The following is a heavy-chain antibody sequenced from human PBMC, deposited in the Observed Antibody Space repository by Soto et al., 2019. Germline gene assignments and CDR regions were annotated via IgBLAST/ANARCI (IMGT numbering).Heavy chain of an antibody. CDR3: ASLDDSSGNYPFDF. Sequence: SETLYLTCTVSGGSISRGGYYWSWIRQRPGKGLEWIGHVYYSGTTYSNPSLRSRIAISVDTSENHFSLKLSSLTAADTAIYFRASLDDSSGNYPFDFWGQGILVTVSS. D-gene: IGHD3-22*01. CDR2: VYYSGTT. CDR1: GGSISRGGYY. J-gene: IGHJ4*02. V-gene: IGHV4-31*03.